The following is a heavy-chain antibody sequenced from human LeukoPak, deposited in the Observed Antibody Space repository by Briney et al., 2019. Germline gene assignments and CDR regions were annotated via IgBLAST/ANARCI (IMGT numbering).Heavy chain of an antibody. CDR3: AKDRVGVYYDDAFDV. CDR1: GFTFSSHA. J-gene: IGHJ3*01. V-gene: IGHV3-23*01. Sequence: QPGGSLRLSCVASGFTFSSHAMTWVRQAPGKGLEWVSAICGSGGRTNYADSVKGRFTISRDNSKNTLYLQMNSLRGEDTAVYYCAKDRVGVYYDDAFDVWGQGTMVTVSS. D-gene: IGHD1-26*01. CDR2: ICGSGGRT.